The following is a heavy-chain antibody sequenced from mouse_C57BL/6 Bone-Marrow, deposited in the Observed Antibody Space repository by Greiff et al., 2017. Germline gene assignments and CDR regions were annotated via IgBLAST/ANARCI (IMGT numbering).Heavy chain of an antibody. CDR2: IYPRSGNT. D-gene: IGHD2-4*01. CDR1: GYTFTSYG. CDR3: AIIYYDYSWFAY. Sequence: QVQLQQSGAELARPGASVKLSCKASGYTFTSYGISWVKQRTGQGLEWIGEIYPRSGNTYYNEKFKGKATLTADKSSSTAYMELRSLTSEDSAVYFCAIIYYDYSWFAYWGQGPLVTVSA. V-gene: IGHV1-81*01. J-gene: IGHJ3*01.